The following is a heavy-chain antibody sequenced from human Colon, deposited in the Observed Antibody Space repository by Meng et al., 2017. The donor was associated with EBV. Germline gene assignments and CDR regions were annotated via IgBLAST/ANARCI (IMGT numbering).Heavy chain of an antibody. CDR2: IWFDGSRK. J-gene: IGHJ5*02. CDR3: ARDVDTSSHYSRFDP. D-gene: IGHD3-22*01. V-gene: IGHV3-33*01. CDR1: GFTLRSYG. Sequence: QGELVGSGGGLAQPGPARGLSWPASGFTLRSYGIHWVRQAPGKGLDWVAVIWFDGSRKYYADSVKGRVTVSRDESKNTVYLQMNSLRAEDTAIYYCARDVDTSSHYSRFDPWGQGTLVTVSS.